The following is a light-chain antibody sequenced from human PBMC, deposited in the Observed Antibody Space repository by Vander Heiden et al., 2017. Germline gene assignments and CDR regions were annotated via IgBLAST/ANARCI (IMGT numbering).Light chain of an antibody. J-gene: IGKJ2*01. Sequence: EIVLTQSPGTLSLSPGERATLSCRVSQSVRSSYLAWYQQKPGQPPRLLIYGASNRATGIPDRFSGSGSGTDFTLTISRLEPEDFAAYYCQRYGSSPPYTFGQGTKLEIK. CDR3: QRYGSSPPYT. V-gene: IGKV3-20*01. CDR2: GAS. CDR1: QSVRSSY.